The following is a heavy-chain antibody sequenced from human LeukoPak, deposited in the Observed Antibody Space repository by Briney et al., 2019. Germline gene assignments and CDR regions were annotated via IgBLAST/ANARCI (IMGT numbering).Heavy chain of an antibody. CDR2: IYTSGST. CDR3: ARGYNVLTGYYYFDY. D-gene: IGHD3-9*01. Sequence: SETLSLTCTVSGGSISDYYWSWIRQPAGQGLEWIGRIYTSGSTNYNPSLKSRLTMSVDTSKNQFSLKLRSVTAADTAVYYCARGYNVLTGYYYFDYWGQGTLVTVSS. CDR1: GGSISDYY. J-gene: IGHJ4*02. V-gene: IGHV4-4*07.